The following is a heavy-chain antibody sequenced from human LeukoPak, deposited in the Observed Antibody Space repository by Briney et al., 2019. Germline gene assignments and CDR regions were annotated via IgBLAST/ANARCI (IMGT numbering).Heavy chain of an antibody. CDR2: IDPSGGST. CDR3: ARNSGSGFDY. V-gene: IGHV1-46*01. CDR1: GYTFTSYY. Sequence: ASVKVSCQASGYTFTSYYIVWVRQATGQGLEWMGRIDPSGGSTSYAQKFQGRVTMTRGTSTSTVYMELSSLISEDTAVYYWARNSGSGFDYWGQGTLVTVSS. J-gene: IGHJ4*02. D-gene: IGHD2-15*01.